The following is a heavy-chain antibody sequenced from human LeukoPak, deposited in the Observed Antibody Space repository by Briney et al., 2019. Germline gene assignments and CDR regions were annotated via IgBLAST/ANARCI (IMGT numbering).Heavy chain of an antibody. J-gene: IGHJ4*02. Sequence: GGSLRLSCAASGFTFTSFPMSWVRQAPGKGLEWVSSINDNGGSTYYADSVKGRFTISRDNSNNTLYLQLNSLRAEDTAIYFYAKTVSWPYYFDCWGQGTLVTVSS. CDR2: INDNGGST. CDR3: AKTVSWPYYFDC. D-gene: IGHD6-13*01. V-gene: IGHV3-23*01. CDR1: GFTFTSFP.